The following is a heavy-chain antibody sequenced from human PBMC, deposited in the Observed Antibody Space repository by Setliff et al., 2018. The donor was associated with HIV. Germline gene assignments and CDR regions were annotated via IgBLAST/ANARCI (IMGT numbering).Heavy chain of an antibody. CDR3: TTGVRVFRYTIGWTPYSFFDS. V-gene: IGHV1-24*01. CDR2: FDPEDGET. Sequence: ASVKVSCNVSGYSLTEFPMHWVRQAPGKGLEWMGGFDPEDGETIHAQNFQGRVTMTEDTSTDTAYLELSGLKSEDTAVYYCTTGVRVFRYTIGWTPYSFFDSWGQGTLVTV. D-gene: IGHD6-25*01. CDR1: GYSLTEFP. J-gene: IGHJ4*02.